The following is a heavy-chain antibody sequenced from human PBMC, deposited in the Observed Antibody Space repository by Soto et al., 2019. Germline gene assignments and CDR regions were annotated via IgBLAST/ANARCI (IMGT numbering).Heavy chain of an antibody. J-gene: IGHJ3*02. CDR3: AKAGKGWKTVVVAASGAFDI. CDR1: GFTFSSYA. D-gene: IGHD2-15*01. Sequence: GGSLRLSCAASGFTFSSYAMSWVRQAPGKGLEWVSAISGSGGSTYYADSVKGRFTISRDNSKNTLYLQMNSLRAEDTAVYYCAKAGKGWKTVVVAASGAFDIWGQGTMVTVSS. V-gene: IGHV3-23*01. CDR2: ISGSGGST.